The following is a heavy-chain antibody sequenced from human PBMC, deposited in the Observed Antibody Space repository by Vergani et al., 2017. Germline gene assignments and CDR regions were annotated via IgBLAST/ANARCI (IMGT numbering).Heavy chain of an antibody. Sequence: QVQLVESGGGVVQPGRSLRLSCATSGFTFSSYGMHWVRQAPGKGLEWVAVIWYDGSNKYYADSVKGRFTISRDNSKNTLYLQMNSLRAEDTAVYDCAKAYYYDSSGYFDYWGQGTLVTVSS. V-gene: IGHV3-33*06. J-gene: IGHJ4*02. D-gene: IGHD3-22*01. CDR1: GFTFSSYG. CDR2: IWYDGSNK. CDR3: AKAYYYDSSGYFDY.